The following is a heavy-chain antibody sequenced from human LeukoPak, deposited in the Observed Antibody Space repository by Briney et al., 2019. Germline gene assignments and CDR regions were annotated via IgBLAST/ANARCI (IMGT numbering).Heavy chain of an antibody. Sequence: SETLSLTCTVSGGPIGSYYWNWIRQPPGKGLEWIGYIYYTGSTNYNPSLKSRVTISVDTSKNQFSLNLNSMTAADTAVYYCARAPEYYSSGWSRVFDSWGPGTLVTVSS. V-gene: IGHV4-59*01. CDR2: IYYTGST. D-gene: IGHD6-19*01. CDR3: ARAPEYYSSGWSRVFDS. CDR1: GGPIGSYY. J-gene: IGHJ4*02.